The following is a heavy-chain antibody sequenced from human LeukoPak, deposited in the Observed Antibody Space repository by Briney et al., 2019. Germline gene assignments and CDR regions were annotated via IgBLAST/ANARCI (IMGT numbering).Heavy chain of an antibody. Sequence: GGSLRLSCAASGFTFSSYGMHWVRQAPGKGLEWVAVIWYDGSNKYYADSVKGRFTISRDNSKNTLYLQMNSLRAEDTAVYYCARSRVGSGLLGYWGRGTLVTVSS. J-gene: IGHJ4*02. CDR2: IWYDGSNK. V-gene: IGHV3-33*01. D-gene: IGHD2-15*01. CDR1: GFTFSSYG. CDR3: ARSRVGSGLLGY.